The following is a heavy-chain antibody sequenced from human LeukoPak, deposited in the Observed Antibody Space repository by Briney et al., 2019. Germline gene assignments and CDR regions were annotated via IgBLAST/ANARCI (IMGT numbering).Heavy chain of an antibody. CDR2: DHI. J-gene: IGHJ3*01. V-gene: IGHV3-9*01. CDR1: GFTFNDYD. CDR3: AKDFGAAVAGTGGALDV. D-gene: IGHD6-19*01. Sequence: PGGSLRLSCEGSGFTFNDYDMHWVRQAPGKGLEWVSSDHINSAGSVKGRFAVSRDNAKNSVYLQINSVRPEDTALYFCAKDFGAAVAGTGGALDVWGQGVMVTVSS.